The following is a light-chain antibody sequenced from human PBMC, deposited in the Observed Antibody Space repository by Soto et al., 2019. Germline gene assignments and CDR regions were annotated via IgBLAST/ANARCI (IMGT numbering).Light chain of an antibody. J-gene: IGKJ2*01. V-gene: IGKV3-20*01. CDR3: QQYDTSYT. Sequence: EVVLTQSPGTLSFSPGERATLSCRASETIAYNYIAWYQQQPGQAPRLLLYDASTRAPGIPDRFSGSGSGTDFTLTISGLEPGDFAVYYCQQYDTSYTFGPGTKLEI. CDR2: DAS. CDR1: ETIAYNY.